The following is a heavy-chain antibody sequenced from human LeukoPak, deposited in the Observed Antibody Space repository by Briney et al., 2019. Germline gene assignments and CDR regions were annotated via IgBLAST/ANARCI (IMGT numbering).Heavy chain of an antibody. V-gene: IGHV4-34*01. J-gene: IGHJ2*01. D-gene: IGHD5-24*01. CDR3: ARGGNGSYFDL. CDR2: IDHSGST. CDR1: GASLRGSY. Sequence: PSETLSLTCAVQGASLRGSYWSWIRQPPGKGLQWIGQIDHSGSTHSIPSLKSRVTISLDTSQSQVSLKVNSVTAADTAVYFCARGGNGSYFDLCDLGTLVTVSS.